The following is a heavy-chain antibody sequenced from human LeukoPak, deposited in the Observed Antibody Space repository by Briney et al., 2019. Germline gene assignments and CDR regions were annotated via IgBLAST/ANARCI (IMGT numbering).Heavy chain of an antibody. V-gene: IGHV3-7*01. CDR3: AGAGDDFWSAYHFDY. CDR2: IKQDGSEK. Sequence: GSLRLSCAASGFTFSSYWMNWVRQAPGKGLEWVANIKQDGSEKHYVDSVKGRFTISRDIAKNSVSLQMNSLRAEDTAVYYCAGAGDDFWSAYHFDYWGQGTLVTVSS. J-gene: IGHJ4*02. D-gene: IGHD3-3*01. CDR1: GFTFSSYW.